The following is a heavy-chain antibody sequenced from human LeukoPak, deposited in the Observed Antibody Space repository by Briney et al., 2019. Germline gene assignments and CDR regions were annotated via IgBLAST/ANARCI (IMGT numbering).Heavy chain of an antibody. CDR2: ISGTGDST. J-gene: IGHJ4*02. Sequence: GGSLRLSCVASGFTFSRYAMFWVRQAPGKGLDYVSAISGTGDSTYYANSVKGRFTISRDNSKNTLYLQMGSLRAEDMAVYYCARGLLGAAYFDYWGQGTLVTVSS. CDR1: GFTFSRYA. CDR3: ARGLLGAAYFDY. V-gene: IGHV3-64*01. D-gene: IGHD3-16*01.